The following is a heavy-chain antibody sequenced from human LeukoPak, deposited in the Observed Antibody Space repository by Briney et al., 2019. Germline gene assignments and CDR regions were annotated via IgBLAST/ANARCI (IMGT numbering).Heavy chain of an antibody. J-gene: IGHJ4*02. CDR2: FSGSGGST. CDR1: GFTFSSYA. Sequence: GGSLRLSCEASGFTFSSYAMSWVRQAPGKGLEWVSAFSGSGGSTYYADSVKGRFTISRDNSKNTLYLQMNSLRAEDTAVYYCAKDVGYCGSNTCYKPFDSWGQGTLVTVSS. CDR3: AKDVGYCGSNTCYKPFDS. D-gene: IGHD2-2*02. V-gene: IGHV3-23*01.